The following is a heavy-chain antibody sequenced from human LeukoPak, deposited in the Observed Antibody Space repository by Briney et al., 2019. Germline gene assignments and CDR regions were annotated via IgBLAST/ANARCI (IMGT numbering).Heavy chain of an antibody. V-gene: IGHV3-23*01. CDR1: GFTFSSYA. CDR3: AKDLLRGFLEWSLVPYYMDV. Sequence: QAGGSLRLSYAASGFTFSSYAMSWVRQAPGKGLEWVSAISGSGGSTYYADSVKGRFTISRDNSKNTLYLQMNSLRAEDTAVYYCAKDLLRGFLEWSLVPYYMDVWGKGTTVTVSS. J-gene: IGHJ6*03. D-gene: IGHD3-3*01. CDR2: ISGSGGST.